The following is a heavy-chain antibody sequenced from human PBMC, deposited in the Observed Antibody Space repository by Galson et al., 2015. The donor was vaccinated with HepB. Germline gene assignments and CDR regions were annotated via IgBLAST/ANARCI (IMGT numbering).Heavy chain of an antibody. Sequence: SVKVSCKASGGTFSSYAISWVRQAPGQGLEWMGGIIPIFGTANYAQKFQGRVTITADESTSTAYMELSSLRSEDTAVYYCAREGPRGIAATEMPDIFFYWGQGTLVTVSS. J-gene: IGHJ4*02. V-gene: IGHV1-69*13. D-gene: IGHD6-13*01. CDR1: GGTFSSYA. CDR2: IIPIFGTA. CDR3: AREGPRGIAATEMPDIFFY.